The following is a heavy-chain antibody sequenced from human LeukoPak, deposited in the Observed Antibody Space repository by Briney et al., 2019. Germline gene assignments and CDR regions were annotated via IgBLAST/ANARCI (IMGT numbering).Heavy chain of an antibody. J-gene: IGHJ4*02. CDR1: GFTFSSYA. CDR2: ISGGGSST. CDR3: AKMDFGSGSYYILNSPDY. V-gene: IGHV3-23*01. D-gene: IGHD3-10*01. Sequence: GGSLRPSCAASGFTFSSYAMSWVRQAPGEGLEWVSGISGGGSSTYYADSVKGRFTISRDNSKNTLYLQVNSLRADDTAVYYCAKMDFGSGSYYILNSPDYWGQGTLVTVSS.